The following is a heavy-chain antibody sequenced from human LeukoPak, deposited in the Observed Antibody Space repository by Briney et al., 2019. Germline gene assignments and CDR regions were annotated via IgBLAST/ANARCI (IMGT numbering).Heavy chain of an antibody. V-gene: IGHV3-7*03. CDR1: GFTFTTYW. CDR2: IRQDESEK. J-gene: IGHJ4*02. D-gene: IGHD2-2*02. CDR3: ARSLGCSSSSCYMDY. Sequence: GGSLRLSCAASGFTFTTYWMSWVGQAPGKGLEGVAKIRQDESEKYYVDSVKGRFTISRDNTKKSLYLQMNSLRAEDTAVYYCARSLGCSSSSCYMDYWGQGTLVTVSS.